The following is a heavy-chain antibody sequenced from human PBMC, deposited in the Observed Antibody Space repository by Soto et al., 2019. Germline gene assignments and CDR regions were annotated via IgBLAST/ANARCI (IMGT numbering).Heavy chain of an antibody. J-gene: IGHJ5*02. CDR3: ARSITIFGNWFDP. CDR1: GGTFSSYT. Sequence: QVQLVQSGAEVKKPGSSVKVSCKASGGTFSSYTISWVRQAPGQGLEWMGRIIPILGIANYAQKFQGRVTITADKSTSTAYMELSSLRSEDTAVYYCARSITIFGNWFDPWGQGTLVTVFS. V-gene: IGHV1-69*02. CDR2: IIPILGIA. D-gene: IGHD3-3*01.